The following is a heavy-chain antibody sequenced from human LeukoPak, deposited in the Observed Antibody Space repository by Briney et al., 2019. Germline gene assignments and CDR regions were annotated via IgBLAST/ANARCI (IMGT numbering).Heavy chain of an antibody. J-gene: IGHJ5*02. CDR1: GYTFTGYY. CDR2: INPNSGGT. D-gene: IGHD3-3*01. CDR3: ARGGSYDFWSGYYTSNWFDP. Sequence: WASVKVSCKASGYTFTGYYMHWVRQAPGQGLEWMGWINPNSGGTNYAQKFQGRVTMTRDTSISTAYMELSRLRSDDTAVYYCARGGSYDFWSGYYTSNWFDPWGQGTLVTVSS. V-gene: IGHV1-2*02.